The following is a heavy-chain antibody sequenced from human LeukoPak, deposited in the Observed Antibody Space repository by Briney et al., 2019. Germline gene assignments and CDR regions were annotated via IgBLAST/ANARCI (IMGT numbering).Heavy chain of an antibody. CDR2: INPNSGGT. J-gene: IGHJ5*02. V-gene: IGHV1-2*06. Sequence: GASVKVSCKASGYTFTGYYMHWVRQAPGQGLEWMGRINPNSGGTNYAQKFQGRVTMTRDTSISTAYMELSRLRSDDTAVYYCARAKDCSSTSCYLWFDPWGQRTLVTVSS. D-gene: IGHD2-2*01. CDR1: GYTFTGYY. CDR3: ARAKDCSSTSCYLWFDP.